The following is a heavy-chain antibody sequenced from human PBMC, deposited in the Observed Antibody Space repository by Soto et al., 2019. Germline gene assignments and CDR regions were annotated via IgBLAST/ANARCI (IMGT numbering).Heavy chain of an antibody. CDR3: ARDKMVRGAKSSGMDV. D-gene: IGHD3-10*01. CDR1: IGSFSGYY. J-gene: IGHJ6*02. V-gene: IGHV4-34*01. Sequence: SETLSLTCAVYIGSFSGYYWSWIRQPPGKGLEWIGEINHSGSTNSNPSLKSRVTVSVDTSKNQFSLKLSSVTAADTAVYYCARDKMVRGAKSSGMDVWGQGTTVTVSS. CDR2: INHSGST.